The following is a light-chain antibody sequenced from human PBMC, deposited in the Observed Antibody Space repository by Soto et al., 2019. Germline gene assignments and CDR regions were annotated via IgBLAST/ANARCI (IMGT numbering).Light chain of an antibody. CDR1: ERLSSVY. CDR2: GAS. V-gene: IGKV3-20*01. Sequence: ENVLTQSPGTLSLSPGERATLSCRASERLSSVYLAWYQQRPGQPPRLLIYGASNRATGIPDRFSGSGSGTDFTLTISRLEPEDFAVYYCQQYGSPLTFGGGTKVDIK. CDR3: QQYGSPLT. J-gene: IGKJ4*01.